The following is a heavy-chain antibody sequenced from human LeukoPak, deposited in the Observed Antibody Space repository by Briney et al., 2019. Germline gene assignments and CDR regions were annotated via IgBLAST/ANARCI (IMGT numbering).Heavy chain of an antibody. CDR1: GFTFSSYA. CDR2: ISGSGGST. D-gene: IGHD3-10*01. J-gene: IGHJ4*02. V-gene: IGHV3-23*01. Sequence: PGGSLRLSCAASGFTFSSYAMSGVRPAPGKGLEWVSAISGSGGSTYYADSVKGRFTISRDNSKNTLYLQMNSLRAEDTAVYYCAKRPGNLWFGRGPYFDYWGQGTLVTVSS. CDR3: AKRPGNLWFGRGPYFDY.